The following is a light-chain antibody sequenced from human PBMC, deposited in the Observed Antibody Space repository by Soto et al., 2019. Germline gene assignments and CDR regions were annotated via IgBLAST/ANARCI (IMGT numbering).Light chain of an antibody. CDR2: GAS. CDR3: QQYNNWPQT. V-gene: IGKV3-15*01. J-gene: IGKJ1*01. Sequence: EIAVTQSPATLSVSPGERATLSCRASQSVSSNLAWYQQKPGQAPRLIIYGASTRATGIPARFSGSGSGTEFTLTISSLQSEDVAVYYCQQYNNWPQTFGQGTKVDIK. CDR1: QSVSSN.